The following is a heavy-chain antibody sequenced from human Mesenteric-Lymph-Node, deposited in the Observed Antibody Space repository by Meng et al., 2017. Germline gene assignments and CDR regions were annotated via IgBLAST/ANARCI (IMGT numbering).Heavy chain of an antibody. Sequence: QLQGSGPGLVKPSGTLSLTCTVSGDSISSDIWWSWVRQPPGKGLEWIGEVYHRGDTNYNPSLKSRVVISVDRSKNQFSLNLSSVTAADTAVYYCGRDQGRQLINHWGQGTLVTVSS. V-gene: IGHV4-4*02. CDR2: VYHRGDT. D-gene: IGHD1-1*01. CDR3: GRDQGRQLINH. J-gene: IGHJ4*02. CDR1: GDSISSDIW.